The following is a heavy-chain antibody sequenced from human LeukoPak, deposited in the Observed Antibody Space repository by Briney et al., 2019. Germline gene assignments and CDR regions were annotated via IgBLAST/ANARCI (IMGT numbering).Heavy chain of an antibody. CDR1: GGTFNSSA. CDR2: ISAYNGNT. D-gene: IGHD1-26*01. CDR3: ARDQVGAGDY. J-gene: IGHJ4*02. V-gene: IGHV1-18*01. Sequence: ASVKVSCKASGGTFNSSAFSWVRQAPGQGLEWMGWISAYNGNTNYAQKLQGRVTMTTDTSTSTAYMELRSLRSDDTAVYYCARDQVGAGDYWGQGTLVTVSS.